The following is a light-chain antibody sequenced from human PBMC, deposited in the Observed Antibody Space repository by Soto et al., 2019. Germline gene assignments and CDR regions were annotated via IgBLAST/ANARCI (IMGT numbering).Light chain of an antibody. CDR1: SGHSSYI. CDR3: ETWGSNTWV. V-gene: IGLV4-60*02. Sequence: QSVLTQSSSASASLGSSVKLTCTLSSGHSSYIIALHQQQPGKAPQYLMKLEGSGIYNKGSGVPRRFSGSTSGADRYLSICHLQFDDEADYYCETWGSNTWVFGGGTKLTVL. J-gene: IGLJ3*02. CDR2: LEGSGIY.